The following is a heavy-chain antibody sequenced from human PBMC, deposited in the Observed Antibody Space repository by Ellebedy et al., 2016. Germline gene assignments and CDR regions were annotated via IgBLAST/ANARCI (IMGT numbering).Heavy chain of an antibody. CDR2: MYYRGST. Sequence: GSLRLSXTVSGDSIGGSIYYWGWLRQPPGKGLEWIGSMYYRGSTNYNPSLKSRVTISVDTSKNQFSLKLTSVTAADTAVYYCASRPNWYFDLWGRGTLVTVSS. V-gene: IGHV4-39*01. J-gene: IGHJ2*01. CDR3: ASRPNWYFDL. CDR1: GDSIGGSIYY.